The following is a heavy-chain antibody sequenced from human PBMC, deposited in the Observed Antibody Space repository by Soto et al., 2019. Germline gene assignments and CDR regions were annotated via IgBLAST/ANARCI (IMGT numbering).Heavy chain of an antibody. J-gene: IGHJ4*02. CDR3: ARHPRGREQLVLVDY. V-gene: IGHV5-10-1*01. Sequence: GESLKISCKGSGYSFTSYWISWVRQMPGKGLEWMGRIDPSDSYTNYSPSFQGHVTISADKSISTAYLQWSSLKASDTAMYYCARHPRGREQLVLVDYWGQGTLVTVSS. D-gene: IGHD6-13*01. CDR1: GYSFTSYW. CDR2: IDPSDSYT.